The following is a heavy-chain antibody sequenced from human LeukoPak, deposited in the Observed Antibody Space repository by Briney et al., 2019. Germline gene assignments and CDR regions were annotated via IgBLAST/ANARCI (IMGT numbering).Heavy chain of an antibody. D-gene: IGHD3-22*01. CDR2: INSDGSST. V-gene: IGHV3-74*01. J-gene: IGHJ4*02. Sequence: GSLRLSCAASGFTFSNYWMHWVRPAPGKGLVWVSRINSDGSSTSYADSVKGRFTISRDNAKNTLYLQMNSLRAEDTAVYYCARDGYRYYDSSGYYYFDYWGQGTLVTVSS. CDR3: ARDGYRYYDSSGYYYFDY. CDR1: GFTFSNYW.